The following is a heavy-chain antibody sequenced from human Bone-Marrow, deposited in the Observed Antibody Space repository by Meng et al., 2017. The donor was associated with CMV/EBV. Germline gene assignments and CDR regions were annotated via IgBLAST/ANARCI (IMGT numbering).Heavy chain of an antibody. CDR2: IEQDGSEK. J-gene: IGHJ1*01. CDR1: GFTFSSYW. V-gene: IGHV3-7*01. Sequence: GESLKISCAASGFTFSSYWMSWVRQAPGKGLEWVANIEQDGSEKYYVDSVKGRFTISRDNAKNSLYLQMNSLRAEDTAVYYCAREKGSPEYFQHWGQGTLVTGSS. CDR3: AREKGSPEYFQH.